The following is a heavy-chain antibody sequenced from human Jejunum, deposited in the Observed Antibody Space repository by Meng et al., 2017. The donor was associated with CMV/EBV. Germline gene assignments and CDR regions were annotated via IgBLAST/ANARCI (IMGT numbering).Heavy chain of an antibody. CDR2: IYSRGST. V-gene: IGHV4-59*01. Sequence: CTVSGGSISPYYWSWLRQPPGKGMEWIGYIYSRGSTKENPSLKSRLTRAVDTSKNQFSLRLTPVTAADAAVYYCARGGYNRPSDYWGQGALVTVSS. J-gene: IGHJ4*02. CDR3: ARGGYNRPSDY. D-gene: IGHD6-25*01. CDR1: GGSISPYY.